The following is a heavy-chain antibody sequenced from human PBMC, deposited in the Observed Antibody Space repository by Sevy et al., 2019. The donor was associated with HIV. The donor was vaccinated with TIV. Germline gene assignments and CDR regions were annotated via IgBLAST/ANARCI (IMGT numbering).Heavy chain of an antibody. D-gene: IGHD3-22*01. CDR1: GFTFSSYS. CDR2: ISSSSSTI. J-gene: IGHJ3*02. CDR3: ARDGVGRYYYDSSGYPDAFDI. Sequence: GGSLRLSCAASGFTFSSYSMNWVRQAPGKGLEWVSYISSSSSTIYYADSVKGRFIISRDNAKNSLYLQMNSLRDEDTAVYYCARDGVGRYYYDSSGYPDAFDIWGQGTMVTVSS. V-gene: IGHV3-48*02.